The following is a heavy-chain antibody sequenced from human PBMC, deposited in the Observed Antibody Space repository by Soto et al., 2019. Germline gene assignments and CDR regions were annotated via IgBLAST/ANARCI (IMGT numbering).Heavy chain of an antibody. CDR3: ARDSGYCTGGSCQIEGPLDY. V-gene: IGHV1-69*08. CDR1: GGTFSSYT. Sequence: QVQLVQSGAEVKKPGSSVKVSCKASGGTFSSYTISWVRQAPGQGLEWMGRIIPILGIATYAQKFQGRVTMTANKPTSTAYMELSSLRSEDTAVYYCARDSGYCTGGSCQIEGPLDYWGQGTLVTVSS. D-gene: IGHD2-15*01. J-gene: IGHJ4*02. CDR2: IIPILGIA.